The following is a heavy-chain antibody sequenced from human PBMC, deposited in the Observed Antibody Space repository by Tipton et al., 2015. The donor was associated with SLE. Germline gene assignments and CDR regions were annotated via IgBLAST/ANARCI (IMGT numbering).Heavy chain of an antibody. V-gene: IGHV3-7*01. CDR1: GFTFTSYW. D-gene: IGHD3-3*01. CDR2: IKQDGSEK. Sequence: SLRLSCATSGFTFTSYWMSWVRQAPGKGLEWVATIKQDGSEKYYVDSVKGRFTIARDNAKNSLSLQMNSLRAEDTAVYYCARNFWSGYYGPYFDYWGQGTLVTVSS. CDR3: ARNFWSGYYGPYFDY. J-gene: IGHJ4*02.